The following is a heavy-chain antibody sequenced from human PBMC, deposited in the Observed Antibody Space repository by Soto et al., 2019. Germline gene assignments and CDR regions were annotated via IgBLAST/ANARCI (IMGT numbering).Heavy chain of an antibody. V-gene: IGHV5-10-1*01. CDR2: IDPSDSYT. D-gene: IGHD3-3*02. Sequence: GESLKISCKGSGYSFTSYWISWVRQMPGKGLEWMGRIDPSDSYTNYSPSFQGHVTISADKSISTAYLQWSSLKASDTAMYYCARHFSGIRSTHYGMDVWGQGTTVTVSS. CDR1: GYSFTSYW. CDR3: ARHFSGIRSTHYGMDV. J-gene: IGHJ6*02.